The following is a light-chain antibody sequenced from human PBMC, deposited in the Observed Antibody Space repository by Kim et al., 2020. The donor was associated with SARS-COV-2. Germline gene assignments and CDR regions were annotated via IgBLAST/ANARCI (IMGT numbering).Light chain of an antibody. CDR3: ETSDRNTHV. J-gene: IGLJ6*01. CDR2: LEGSGTY. V-gene: IGLV4-60*03. CDR1: SGHSSNI. Sequence: QPVLTQSSSASASQGSSVKVTCTLSSGHSSNIIACHHQQPRKAPRFLMKLEGSGTYNKGRGVPDRFSASMSGAARRLTISNLHSDDDTGYFCETSDRNTHVFGSATEVTVL.